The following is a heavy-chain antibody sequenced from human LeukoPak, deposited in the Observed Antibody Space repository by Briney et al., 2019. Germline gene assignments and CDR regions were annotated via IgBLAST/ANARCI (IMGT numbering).Heavy chain of an antibody. D-gene: IGHD3-10*01. CDR2: ISYSGSA. J-gene: IGHJ4*02. CDR3: ASISSGR. Sequence: SETLSLTCTVSGGSINSYYWSWIRQSPGKGLEWIGYISYSGSANYNPSLKSRVTMSLDTSKNQFSLKLSSVTAADTAVYYCASISSGRWGQGTLVTVSS. CDR1: GGSINSYY. V-gene: IGHV4-59*01.